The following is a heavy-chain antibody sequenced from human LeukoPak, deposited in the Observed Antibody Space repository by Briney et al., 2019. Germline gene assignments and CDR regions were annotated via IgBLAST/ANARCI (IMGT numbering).Heavy chain of an antibody. Sequence: ASVKVSCKASGGTFTSYAISWVRQAPGQGREWMGRIIPILGIANYAQKFQGRVTITADKSTSTAYMELSSLRSEDTAVYYCASRPYYDILTGFSPGDWFDPWGQGTLVTVSS. CDR3: ASRPYYDILTGFSPGDWFDP. V-gene: IGHV1-69*04. CDR1: GGTFTSYA. D-gene: IGHD3-9*01. CDR2: IIPILGIA. J-gene: IGHJ5*02.